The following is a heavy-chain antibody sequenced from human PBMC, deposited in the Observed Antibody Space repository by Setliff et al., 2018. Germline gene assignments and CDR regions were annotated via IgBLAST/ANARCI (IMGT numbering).Heavy chain of an antibody. CDR1: GFAFSGDD. D-gene: IGHD5-12*01. V-gene: IGHV3-21*01. CDR3: ARDRDGYNIFDY. CDR2: ISSSSSYI. J-gene: IGHJ4*02. Sequence: GGSVRLSCAGSGFAFSGDDMHWVRQAPGKGLEWVSSISSSSSYIYYADSVKGRFTISRDNAKNSLYLQMSSLRAEDTAVYYCARDRDGYNIFDYWGQGTLVTVS.